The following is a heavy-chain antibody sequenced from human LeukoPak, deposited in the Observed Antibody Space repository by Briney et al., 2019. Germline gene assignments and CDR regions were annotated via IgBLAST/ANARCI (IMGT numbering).Heavy chain of an antibody. J-gene: IGHJ4*02. CDR1: GFSLSTSGVG. CDR2: IFYSGST. Sequence: SGPTLVNPTQTLTLTCTFSGFSLSTSGVGVGWIRQPPGKALEWIGNIFYSGSTYYSPSLKSRVTISLVTSRNQFSPKLSSVTAADTAVYYCARENYYDSSGYAQFDYWGQGTLVTVSS. D-gene: IGHD3-22*01. CDR3: ARENYYDSSGYAQFDY. V-gene: IGHV4-39*07.